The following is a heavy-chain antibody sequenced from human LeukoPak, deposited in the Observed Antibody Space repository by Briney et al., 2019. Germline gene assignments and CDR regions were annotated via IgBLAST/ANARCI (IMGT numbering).Heavy chain of an antibody. CDR2: IYYSGST. D-gene: IGHD2-15*01. CDR1: GGSISSYY. J-gene: IGHJ4*02. V-gene: IGHV4-59*08. Sequence: SETLSLTCTVSGGSISSYYWSWIRQPPGKGLEWIGYIYYSGSTNYNPSLKSRVTISVDTSKNQFSLKLSSVTAADTAVYYCARASPPVLSHFDYWGQGTLVTVSS. CDR3: ARASPPVLSHFDY.